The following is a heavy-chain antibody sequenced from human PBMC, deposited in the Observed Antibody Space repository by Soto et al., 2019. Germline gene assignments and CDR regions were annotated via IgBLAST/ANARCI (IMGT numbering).Heavy chain of an antibody. D-gene: IGHD5-12*01. CDR2: IYQSGST. CDR1: GGSISSGGYS. Sequence: QLQLQESGSGLVKPSQTLSLTCAVSGGSISSGGYSWGWIRQPPGKGLEWIGYIYQSGSTYYNPSLKSRVPTSADRSKNQFSLKLSSVTAADTAVYYCAAGGGLPRYYWGQGTLVTVSS. J-gene: IGHJ4*02. CDR3: AAGGGLPRYY. V-gene: IGHV4-30-2*01.